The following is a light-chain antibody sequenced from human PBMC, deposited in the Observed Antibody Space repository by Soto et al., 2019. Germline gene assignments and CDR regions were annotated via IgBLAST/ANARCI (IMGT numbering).Light chain of an antibody. CDR3: QQYSSLVT. Sequence: IQMTQSPSTLSASVGDRVTITCQASQTISTLLAWYQHKPGKAPNLLIYDASSLESGVPSRFSGSGSGTEFTLTISSLQHDDSATYYCQQYSSLVTFGQGTKLEI. V-gene: IGKV1-5*01. CDR2: DAS. J-gene: IGKJ2*01. CDR1: QTISTL.